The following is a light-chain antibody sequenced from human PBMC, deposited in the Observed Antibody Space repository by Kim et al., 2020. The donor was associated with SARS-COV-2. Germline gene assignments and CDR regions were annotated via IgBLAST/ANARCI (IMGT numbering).Light chain of an antibody. CDR3: AAWDDSLSGLV. Sequence: GQRVTISCAGSSSNSGSNYVYWYQQLPGTAPKLLSYSNNQRPSGVPDRFSGSKSGTSASLASSGLRSEDEADYYCAAWDDSLSGLVFGGGTKLTVL. V-gene: IGLV1-47*02. CDR2: SNN. J-gene: IGLJ2*01. CDR1: SSNSGSNY.